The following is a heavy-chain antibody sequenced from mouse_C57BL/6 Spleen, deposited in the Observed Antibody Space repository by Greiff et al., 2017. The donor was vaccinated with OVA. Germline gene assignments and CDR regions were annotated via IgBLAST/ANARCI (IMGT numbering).Heavy chain of an antibody. CDR2: ISPYYGDA. CDR3: ARRTTVPEGFDV. D-gene: IGHD1-1*01. V-gene: IGHV1-67*01. CDR1: GYTFTDYA. J-gene: IGHJ1*03. Sequence: QVQLQQSGPELVRPGVSVKISCKGSGYTFTDYAMHWVKQSHAKSLEWIGVISPYYGDASYNEKFKDKATLTVDKSSSTAYMELARLTSEDSAVYYCARRTTVPEGFDVWGTGTTVTVSS.